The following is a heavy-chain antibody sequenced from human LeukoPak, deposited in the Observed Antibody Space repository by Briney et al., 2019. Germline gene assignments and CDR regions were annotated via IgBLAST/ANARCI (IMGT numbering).Heavy chain of an antibody. V-gene: IGHV3-48*03. CDR1: GFSFSSFE. J-gene: IGHJ4*02. CDR3: ARGGAYGMMGY. CDR2: ITNTARTI. Sequence: SGGSLRLSCVASGFSFSSFEMNWARQAPGKGLEWLSYITNTARTIYYADSVKGRFTISRDNAKNSLYLHMNSLRGDGTAIYYCARGGAYGMMGYWGQGTLVTVSS. D-gene: IGHD4-17*01.